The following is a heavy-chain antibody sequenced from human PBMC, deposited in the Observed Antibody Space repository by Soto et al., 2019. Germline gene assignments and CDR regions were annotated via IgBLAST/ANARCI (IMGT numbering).Heavy chain of an antibody. D-gene: IGHD2-21*02. J-gene: IGHJ6*02. CDR3: ARRVVTTTGGSYYYGMDV. V-gene: IGHV1-8*01. CDR2: MNPNSGNT. Sequence: QVQLVQSGAEVKKPGASVKVSCKASGYTFTSYDINWVRQATGQGLEWMGWMNPNSGNTGYAQKFQGRVTMTRNTCIPTDXMELSSLRSEDTAVYYCARRVVTTTGGSYYYGMDVWGQGTTVTVSS. CDR1: GYTFTSYD.